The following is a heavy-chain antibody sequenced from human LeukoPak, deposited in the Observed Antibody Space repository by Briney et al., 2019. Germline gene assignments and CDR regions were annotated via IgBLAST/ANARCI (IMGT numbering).Heavy chain of an antibody. CDR2: ISGSGSTI. CDR3: AREGITIFGVANSNWFDP. V-gene: IGHV3-11*01. D-gene: IGHD3-3*01. CDR1: GFSFSDHY. J-gene: IGHJ5*02. Sequence: GGSLRLSCAASGFSFSDHYMSWIRQAPGKGLEWVSYISGSGSTIYYAASVRGRFTISRDNAKNSPYLQMNSLRAEDTAIYYCAREGITIFGVANSNWFDPWGQGTLVTVSS.